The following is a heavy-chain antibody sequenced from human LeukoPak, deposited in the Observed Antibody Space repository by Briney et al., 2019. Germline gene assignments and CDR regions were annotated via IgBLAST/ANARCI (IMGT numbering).Heavy chain of an antibody. CDR1: GYTFTSYY. V-gene: IGHV1-46*01. Sequence: GASVKVSCKASGYTFTSYYMHWVRQAPGQGLGRMGIINPSGGSTSYAQKFQGRVTMTRDTSTSTVYMALSSLRSEDTAVYYCARSPRGSSSRYWYFDLWGRGTLVTVSS. J-gene: IGHJ2*01. CDR3: ARSPRGSSSRYWYFDL. CDR2: INPSGGST. D-gene: IGHD2-15*01.